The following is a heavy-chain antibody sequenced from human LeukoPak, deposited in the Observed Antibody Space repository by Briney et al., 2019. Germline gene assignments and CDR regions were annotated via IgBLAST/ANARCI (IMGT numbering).Heavy chain of an antibody. J-gene: IGHJ4*02. D-gene: IGHD6-13*01. CDR1: GFTFSSYE. CDR2: ISRTGNSI. Sequence: GGSLRLSCAASGFTFSSYEMNWVRLAPGKGLEWISYISRTGNSIYYADSVKGRFTISRDSAKNSLYLQMNSLRAEDTAVYYCARGPYSSNWYVDYWGQGTLVTVAS. CDR3: ARGPYSSNWYVDY. V-gene: IGHV3-48*03.